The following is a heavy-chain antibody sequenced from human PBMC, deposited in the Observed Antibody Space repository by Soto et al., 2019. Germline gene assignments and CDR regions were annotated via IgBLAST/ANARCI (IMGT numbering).Heavy chain of an antibody. CDR3: ARVKQLLSPYYNYGMDV. V-gene: IGHV3-33*01. Sequence: PAGSLRLSCAASGFSFSIYGMHWVRQAPGKGLEWVAVIWSDGSNKYYADSVKGRFTISRDNSKNTLYLQMNSLRAEDTAVYYCARVKQLLSPYYNYGMDVWGQGTTVTVSS. CDR2: IWSDGSNK. CDR1: GFSFSIYG. J-gene: IGHJ6*02. D-gene: IGHD2-2*01.